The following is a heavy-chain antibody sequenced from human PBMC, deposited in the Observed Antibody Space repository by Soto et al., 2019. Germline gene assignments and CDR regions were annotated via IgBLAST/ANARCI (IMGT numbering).Heavy chain of an antibody. CDR2: INYRGTT. Sequence: QVQLQESGPGLVKPSQTLSLTCTVSGGSIIDGQTYLNWIRQHPERGLEWMGYINYRGTTNYSPALKIRILISIDTSKNQFSLRLTAVTAADTAVYFGARDAPGVAPYWGQGTLVTVSS. V-gene: IGHV4-31*03. D-gene: IGHD2-15*01. J-gene: IGHJ4*02. CDR3: ARDAPGVAPY. CDR1: GGSIIDGQTY.